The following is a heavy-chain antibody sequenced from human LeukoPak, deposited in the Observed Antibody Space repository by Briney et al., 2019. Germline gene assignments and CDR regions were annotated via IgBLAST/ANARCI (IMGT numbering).Heavy chain of an antibody. CDR2: ISGSGGDT. Sequence: PGGSLRLSCAASGFTFTSYAMSWVRQAPGKGLEWVSAISGSGGDTYYADSVKGRFTISRDSSKDTLYLQMNSLRAEDTAVYYCAKSLIGSGYGWAPFDYWGQGTLVTVSS. V-gene: IGHV3-23*01. CDR3: AKSLIGSGYGWAPFDY. J-gene: IGHJ4*02. CDR1: GFTFTSYA. D-gene: IGHD5-12*01.